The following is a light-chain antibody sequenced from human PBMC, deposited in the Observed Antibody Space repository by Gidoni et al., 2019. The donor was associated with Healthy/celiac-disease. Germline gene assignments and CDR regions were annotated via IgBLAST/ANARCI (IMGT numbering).Light chain of an antibody. CDR3: QQRSNWPPYT. Sequence: ELVLTQSPATLSLSPGETATLSCRASQSVSSYLAWYQQKPGQAPRLLIYDASNRATGIPARCSGSGSGTEFTLTISSLEPEDFAVYYCQQRSNWPPYTFGQXTKLEIK. CDR2: DAS. J-gene: IGKJ2*01. V-gene: IGKV3-11*01. CDR1: QSVSSY.